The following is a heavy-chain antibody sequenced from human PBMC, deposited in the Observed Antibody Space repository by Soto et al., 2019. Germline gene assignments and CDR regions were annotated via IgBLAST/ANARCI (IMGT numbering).Heavy chain of an antibody. J-gene: IGHJ6*02. CDR2: ISGSGGSP. V-gene: IGHV3-23*01. CDR3: AKRLMVYARPYSYYYGMDV. Sequence: EVQLLESGGGLVQPGGSLRLSCAASGFTFSSYAMSWVRQAPGKGLEWVSAISGSGGSPYYADSVKGRFTISRDNSKNTLYLQMNSLRAEDTAVYYCAKRLMVYARPYSYYYGMDVWGQGTTVTVSS. CDR1: GFTFSSYA. D-gene: IGHD2-8*01.